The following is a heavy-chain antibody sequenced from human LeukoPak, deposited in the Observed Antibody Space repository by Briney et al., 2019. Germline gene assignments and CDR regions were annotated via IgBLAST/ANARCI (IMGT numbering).Heavy chain of an antibody. CDR3: AREASKAATVPEYFDF. V-gene: IGHV3-48*04. CDR2: ISSSSSTI. Sequence: GGSLRLSCAASGFTFSSYSMNWVRQAPGKGLEWVSYISSSSSTIYYADSLKGRFTISRDNAKNSLFLQMNSLRAEDTAVYYCAREASKAATVPEYFDFWGQGTLVTVSS. CDR1: GFTFSSYS. J-gene: IGHJ4*02. D-gene: IGHD6-13*01.